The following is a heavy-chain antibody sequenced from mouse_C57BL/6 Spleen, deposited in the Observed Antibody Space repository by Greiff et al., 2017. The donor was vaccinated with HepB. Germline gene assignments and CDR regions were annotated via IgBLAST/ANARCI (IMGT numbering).Heavy chain of an antibody. CDR1: GYTFTDYY. CDR2: INPNNGGT. D-gene: IGHD1-1*01. CDR3: ARDPSTTVVATGGFYYFDY. V-gene: IGHV1-26*01. J-gene: IGHJ2*01. Sequence: VQLKQSGPELVKPGASVKISCKASGYTFTDYYMNWVKQSHGKSLEWIGDINPNNGGTSYNQKFKGKATLTVDKSSSTAYMELRSLTSGDSAVYYCARDPSTTVVATGGFYYFDYWGQGTTLTVSS.